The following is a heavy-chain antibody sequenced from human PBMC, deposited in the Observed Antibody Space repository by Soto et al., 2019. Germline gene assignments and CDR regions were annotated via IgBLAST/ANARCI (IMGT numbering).Heavy chain of an antibody. V-gene: IGHV3-23*01. Sequence: PGGSLRLSCAASGFTFSSYAMYWVRQAPGKGLEWVSTISGSGGSTYYADSVKGRFTISRDNSKNTLFLQMNSLRTEDTAVYYCAKDFFGDSPMADFFDFWGQGTLVTVYS. D-gene: IGHD3-10*01. CDR1: GFTFSSYA. CDR2: ISGSGGST. J-gene: IGHJ4*02. CDR3: AKDFFGDSPMADFFDF.